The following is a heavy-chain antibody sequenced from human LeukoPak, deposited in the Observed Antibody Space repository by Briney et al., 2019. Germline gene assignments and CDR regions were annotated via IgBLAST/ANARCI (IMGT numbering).Heavy chain of an antibody. Sequence: GESLKISCKGSGYSFTYWIGWVRQMPGKGLEWMGIIYSGDSHTKYSPSFHGRVTISADKSISTAYLQWSSLEASDPALYYCAGARHGDYVWDYWGQGTLVTVSS. D-gene: IGHD4-17*01. V-gene: IGHV5-51*01. CDR2: IYSGDSHT. CDR1: GYSFTYW. J-gene: IGHJ4*02. CDR3: AGARHGDYVWDY.